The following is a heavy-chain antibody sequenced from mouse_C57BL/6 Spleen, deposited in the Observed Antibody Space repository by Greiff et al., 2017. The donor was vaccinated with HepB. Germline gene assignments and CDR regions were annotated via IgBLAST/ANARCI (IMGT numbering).Heavy chain of an antibody. CDR2: INPSSGYT. Sequence: VQLQQSGAELAKPGASVKLSCKASGYTFISYWMHWVKQRPGQGLEWIGYINPSSGYTKYNQKFKDKATLTADKSSSTAYMQLSSLTYEDSAVYYCARFRYYDYDEFAYWGQGTLVTVSA. J-gene: IGHJ3*01. V-gene: IGHV1-7*01. D-gene: IGHD2-4*01. CDR3: ARFRYYDYDEFAY. CDR1: GYTFISYW.